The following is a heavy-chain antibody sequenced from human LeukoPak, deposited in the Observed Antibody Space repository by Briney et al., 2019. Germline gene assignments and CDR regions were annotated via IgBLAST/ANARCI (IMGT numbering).Heavy chain of an antibody. CDR3: ARSGDGYNYLDY. Sequence: ASLKVYCKASGYTFIGYYMLWVRQAPGQELEWTGWINPNSGGTNYAQKFQGRVTMTRDTSISTAYMELSRLRSDDTAVYYCARSGDGYNYLDYWGQGTLVTVSS. J-gene: IGHJ4*02. CDR1: GYTFIGYY. D-gene: IGHD5-24*01. CDR2: INPNSGGT. V-gene: IGHV1-2*02.